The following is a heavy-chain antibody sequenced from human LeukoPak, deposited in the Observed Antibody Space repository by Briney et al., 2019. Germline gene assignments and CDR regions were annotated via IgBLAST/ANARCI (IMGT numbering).Heavy chain of an antibody. CDR2: IYYSGST. D-gene: IGHD3-16*01. J-gene: IGHJ4*02. CDR1: GDSVSSSNYY. CDR3: ARSWAQLDY. Sequence: PSETLSLTCTVSGDSVSSSNYYWAWIRQPPGKGLEWIGNIYYSGSTYYNPSLKSRLTISVDTSKNQFSLKLSSVTAADTAVYYRARSWAQLDYWGQGTLVTVSS. V-gene: IGHV4-39*01.